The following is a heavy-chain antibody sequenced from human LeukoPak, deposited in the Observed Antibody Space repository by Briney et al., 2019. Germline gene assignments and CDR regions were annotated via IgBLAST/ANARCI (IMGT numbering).Heavy chain of an antibody. CDR3: ARGSGSYDVPDY. J-gene: IGHJ4*02. D-gene: IGHD1-26*01. CDR1: GDTFTSYG. CDR2: ISAYNGNT. Sequence: ASVKVSCKDSGDTFTSYGMSWVRQAPGQGLEWMGWISAYNGNTNYAQKFQGRVTMTTDTSTSTAYMELRSLGSDGTAVYYCARGSGSYDVPDYWGQGTLVTVSS. V-gene: IGHV1-18*01.